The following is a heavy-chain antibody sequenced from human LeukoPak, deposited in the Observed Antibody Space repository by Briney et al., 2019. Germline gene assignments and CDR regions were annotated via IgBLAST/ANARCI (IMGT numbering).Heavy chain of an antibody. Sequence: GRSLRLSCAASGFTFSSYSMNWVRQAPGKGLEWVSSISSSSSYIYYADSVKGRFTISRDNAKNSLYLQMNSLRAEDTAVYYCARVYGGVLFDYWGQGTLVTVSS. CDR1: GFTFSSYS. D-gene: IGHD3-16*01. V-gene: IGHV3-21*01. CDR3: ARVYGGVLFDY. CDR2: ISSSSSYI. J-gene: IGHJ4*02.